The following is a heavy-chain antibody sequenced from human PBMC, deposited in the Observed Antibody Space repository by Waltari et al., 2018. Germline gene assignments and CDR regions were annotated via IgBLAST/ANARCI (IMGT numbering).Heavy chain of an antibody. CDR3: ARGWQSIDY. CDR2: IRTDGSIT. Sequence: EVQLVESGGGLVQPGGSLRLSCAAAGFTFNSYWMHWVRQAPGKGLVWLSLIRTDGSITDYADSVNGRFTISRDNAKNTLYLQLNSLRAEDTAVYYCARGWQSIDYWGQGTLVTVSS. J-gene: IGHJ4*02. CDR1: GFTFNSYW. V-gene: IGHV3-74*01.